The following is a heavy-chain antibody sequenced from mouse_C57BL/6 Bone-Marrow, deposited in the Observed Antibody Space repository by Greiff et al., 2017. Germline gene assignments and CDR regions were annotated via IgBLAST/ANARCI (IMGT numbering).Heavy chain of an antibody. CDR3: ARTYYYAMDD. Sequence: EVTLMESGGGLVKPGGSLKLSCAASGFTFSDSGMHWVRLAPEKGLEWVAYISSGCSTIYYADPVKGRFPISRDNAKNTLFLQMTSLRSKDTAMYYCARTYYYAMDDWGQGTSVTVSS. V-gene: IGHV5-17*01. D-gene: IGHD5-1*01. J-gene: IGHJ4*01. CDR2: ISSGCSTI. CDR1: GFTFSDSG.